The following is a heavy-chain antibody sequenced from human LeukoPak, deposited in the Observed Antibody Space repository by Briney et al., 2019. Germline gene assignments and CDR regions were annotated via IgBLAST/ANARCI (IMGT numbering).Heavy chain of an antibody. CDR1: GGSISSYY. D-gene: IGHD3-10*01. V-gene: IGHV4-4*07. J-gene: IGHJ4*02. CDR3: ARDNGSGSYYKGPFDY. CDR2: IYTSGST. Sequence: PSETLSLTCTVSGGSISSYYWSWIRQPAGKGLEWTGRIYTSGSTNYNPSLKSRVTMSVDTSKNQFSLKLSSVTAADTAVYYCARDNGSGSYYKGPFDYWGQGTLVTVSS.